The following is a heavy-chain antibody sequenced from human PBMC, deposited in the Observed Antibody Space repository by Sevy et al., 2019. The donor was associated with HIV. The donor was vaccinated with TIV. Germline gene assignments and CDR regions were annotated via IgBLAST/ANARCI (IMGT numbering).Heavy chain of an antibody. D-gene: IGHD3-16*01. CDR2: ISWNSGTI. J-gene: IGHJ4*02. CDR1: GFSFDEYA. V-gene: IGHV3-9*01. CDR3: AKGRGGGTYYFDY. Sequence: GGSLRLSCAASGFSFDEYAMNWVRQAPGKGLEWVSGISWNSGTIDYAKSVKGRFNISRDNAKNSLYLQMNSLRAEDTALYYCAKGRGGGTYYFDYWGQGTLVTVSS.